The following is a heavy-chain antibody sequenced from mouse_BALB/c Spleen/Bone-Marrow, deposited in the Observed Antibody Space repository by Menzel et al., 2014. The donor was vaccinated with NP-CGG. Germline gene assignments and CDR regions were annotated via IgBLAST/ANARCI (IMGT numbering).Heavy chain of an antibody. J-gene: IGHJ2*01. CDR3: ARFSTVYYFDY. CDR2: IYPGDGDT. CDR1: GHAFSSSW. Sequence: QVQLQQSGPELVKPGASVKISCKASGHAFSSSWMNWVKQRPGQGLEWIGRIYPGDGDTNYNGKFKGKATLTADKSSSTAYMQLSSLTSVDSAVYFCARFSTVYYFDYWGQGTTLTVSS. V-gene: IGHV1-82*01. D-gene: IGHD4-1*02.